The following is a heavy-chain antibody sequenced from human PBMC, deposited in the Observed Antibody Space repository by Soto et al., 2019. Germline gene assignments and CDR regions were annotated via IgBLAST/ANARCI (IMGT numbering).Heavy chain of an antibody. CDR2: TVPVFDTS. V-gene: IGHV1-69*06. D-gene: IGHD3-3*01. Sequence: QVQLVQSGAVVKKPGSSVEVSCKASGGTFNGYGISWVRQAPGQGLEWMGGTVPVFDTSKYAPRFQGRVTITADKSTSTAYMELSSVRSEDTAIYFCARGVSIWGAYYTGPSAYDLWGQGTLVIVSS. CDR1: GGTFNGYG. CDR3: ARGVSIWGAYYTGPSAYDL. J-gene: IGHJ3*01.